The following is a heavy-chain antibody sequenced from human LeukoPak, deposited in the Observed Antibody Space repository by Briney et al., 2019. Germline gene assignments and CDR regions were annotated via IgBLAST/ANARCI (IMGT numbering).Heavy chain of an antibody. CDR1: GFTFSSYG. V-gene: IGHV3-30*02. D-gene: IGHD4-17*01. CDR2: IRYDGSNK. J-gene: IGHJ4*02. Sequence: PGGSLRLSCAASGFTFSSYGMHWVRQAPGKGLEWVAFIRYDGSNKYYADSVKGRFTISRDNSKNTLYLQMNSLRAEDTAVYYCARGYGEYVRYFDYWGQGTLVTVSS. CDR3: ARGYGEYVRYFDY.